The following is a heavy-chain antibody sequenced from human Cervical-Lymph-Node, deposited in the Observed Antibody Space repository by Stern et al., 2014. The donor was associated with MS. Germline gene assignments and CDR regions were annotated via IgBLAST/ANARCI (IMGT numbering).Heavy chain of an antibody. V-gene: IGHV1-69*01. Sequence: VQLVESGAEVKKPGSSVKVSCNVSGGTFSSYTLNWVRPAPGQGLEWMGGIIPIFATTNYPQRFQGKVTITADGSTSTTYLEVSSLTSEDTAVYYCAREGIPGAGGTFDNWGQGTLVIVSS. J-gene: IGHJ4*02. CDR3: AREGIPGAGGTFDN. CDR1: GGTFSSYT. D-gene: IGHD1-26*01. CDR2: IIPIFATT.